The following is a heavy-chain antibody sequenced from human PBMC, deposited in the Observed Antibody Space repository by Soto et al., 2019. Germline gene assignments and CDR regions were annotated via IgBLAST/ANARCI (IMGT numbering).Heavy chain of an antibody. CDR2: INPANGNT. CDR1: GYSFTQYA. CDR3: ARDKITPGGQFYQFGMDV. J-gene: IGHJ6*02. V-gene: IGHV1-3*01. Sequence: QVQLVQSGAEVRKPGASVTVSCKASGYSFTQYAIHWVRQAPGRSLEWLGWINPANGNTKYSEKFQGRVTFTRDTSATTAYMELSSLRSEDAGLYYCARDKITPGGQFYQFGMDVWGQGTTVTVSS. D-gene: IGHD2-2*01.